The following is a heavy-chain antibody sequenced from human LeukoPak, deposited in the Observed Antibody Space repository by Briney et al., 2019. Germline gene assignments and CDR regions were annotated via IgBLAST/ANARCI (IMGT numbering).Heavy chain of an antibody. D-gene: IGHD3-10*02. CDR1: GFTFSNYE. CDR2: ISSSGSTI. Sequence: GGSLRLSCSASGFTFSNYEMNWVRQAPGKGLEWVSYISSSGSTIYYADSVKGRFTISRDNAKNSLYLQMNSLRAEDTAVYYCAELGITMIGGVWGKGTTVTISS. J-gene: IGHJ6*04. CDR3: AELGITMIGGV. V-gene: IGHV3-48*03.